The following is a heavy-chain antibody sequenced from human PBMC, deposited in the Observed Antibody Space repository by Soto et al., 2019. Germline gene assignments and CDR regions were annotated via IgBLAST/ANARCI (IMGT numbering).Heavy chain of an antibody. CDR3: ATLPPRIVVALAEFTT. CDR2: IPHTGGT. V-gene: IGHV4-4*02. J-gene: IGHJ5*02. CDR1: GTSISSTQL. D-gene: IGHD2-21*01. Sequence: QVQLRQSGPGLVKPSGTLYHTCFVSGTSISSTQLWTWFRQSPGKGLGGIGEIPHTGGTNYNPALKPRLTISVDKANNQLSLRLTSVTAADSAIYYCATLPPRIVVALAEFTTWGQGSLVTVSS.